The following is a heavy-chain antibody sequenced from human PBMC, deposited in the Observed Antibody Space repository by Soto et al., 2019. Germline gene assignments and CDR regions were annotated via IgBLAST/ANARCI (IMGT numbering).Heavy chain of an antibody. CDR2: ISYDGSNK. D-gene: IGHD2-21*02. CDR1: GFTFSSYG. Sequence: QVQLVESGGGVVQPGRSLRLSCAASGFTFSSYGMHWVRQAPGKGLEWVAVISYDGSNKYYADSVKGRFTISRDNSKNTLYLQMNSLRAEDTAVYYCAQKVTAHGDYWGQGTLVTVSS. V-gene: IGHV3-30*18. CDR3: AQKVTAHGDY. J-gene: IGHJ4*02.